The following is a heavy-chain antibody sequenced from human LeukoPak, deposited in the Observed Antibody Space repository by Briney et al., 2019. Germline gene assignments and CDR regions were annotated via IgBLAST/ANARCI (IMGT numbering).Heavy chain of an antibody. V-gene: IGHV4-38-2*02. CDR1: GYSISSGYY. CDR2: IYHSGST. J-gene: IGHJ6*03. D-gene: IGHD6-13*01. CDR3: ARTYSRFGLYYMDV. Sequence: SETLSLTCTVSGYSISSGYYWGWIRQPPGKGLEWIGSIYHSGSTYYNPSLKSRVTISVDTSKNQFSLKLSSVTAADTAVYYCARTYSRFGLYYMDVRGKGTTVTISS.